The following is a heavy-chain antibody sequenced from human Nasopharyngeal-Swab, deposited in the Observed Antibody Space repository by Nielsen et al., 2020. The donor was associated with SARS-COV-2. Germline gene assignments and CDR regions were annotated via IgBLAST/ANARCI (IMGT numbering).Heavy chain of an antibody. V-gene: IGHV3-33*01. CDR3: ARGGFRGTYGDYLDY. Sequence: GGSLRLSCAASGFTFSSYGMHWVRQAPGKGLEWVAVIWYDGSNKYYADSVKGRFTISRDNSKNTLYLQMNSLRAEDTAVHYCARGGFRGTYGDYLDYWGQGTLVTVSS. J-gene: IGHJ4*02. CDR2: IWYDGSNK. CDR1: GFTFSSYG. D-gene: IGHD4-17*01.